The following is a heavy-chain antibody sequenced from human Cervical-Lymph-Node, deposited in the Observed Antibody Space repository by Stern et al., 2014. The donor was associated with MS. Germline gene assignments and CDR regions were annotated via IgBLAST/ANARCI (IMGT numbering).Heavy chain of an antibody. V-gene: IGHV3-30*04. CDR3: TRGDYSNPDY. Sequence: QLVESGGGVVQPGRSLRLSCAASGFTFSNYAMHWVRQSPGKGLEWVAGISYDEDNKFYADSVKGRFTISRDNSKNTLYLQMNSLKTDDTAVYYCTRGDYSNPDYWGQGILVTVSS. CDR2: ISYDEDNK. J-gene: IGHJ4*02. D-gene: IGHD4-11*01. CDR1: GFTFSNYA.